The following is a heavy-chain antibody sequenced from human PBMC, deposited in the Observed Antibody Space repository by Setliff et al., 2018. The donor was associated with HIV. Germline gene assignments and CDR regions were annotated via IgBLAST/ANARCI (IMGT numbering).Heavy chain of an antibody. V-gene: IGHV1-18*01. D-gene: IGHD3-16*02. CDR3: ARSMITFGGVIVSFDY. CDR1: GYTFTSYG. J-gene: IGHJ4*02. Sequence: ASVKVFCKASGYTFTSYGISWVRQAPGQGLEWMGWISAYNGNTNYAQKLQGRVTMTTDTSTSTAYMELRSLRSDDTAVYYCARSMITFGGVIVSFDYWGQGTLVTVSS. CDR2: ISAYNGNT.